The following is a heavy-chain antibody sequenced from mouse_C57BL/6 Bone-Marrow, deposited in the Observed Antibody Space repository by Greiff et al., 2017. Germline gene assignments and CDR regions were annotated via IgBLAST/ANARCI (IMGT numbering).Heavy chain of an antibody. V-gene: IGHV8-8*01. D-gene: IGHD1-1*01. CDR3: ARITTVVATDY. J-gene: IGHJ2*01. Sequence: QVNMKGAGPWRGPASRTLRLRASFSFFSLLPFFLFFFFILHPSFNFLELLAHILWDDDKYYNPALKSRLTISKDTSKNQVFLKIANVDTADTATYYCARITTVVATDYWGQGTTLTVSS. CDR2: ILWDDDK. CDR1: FFSLLPFFLF.